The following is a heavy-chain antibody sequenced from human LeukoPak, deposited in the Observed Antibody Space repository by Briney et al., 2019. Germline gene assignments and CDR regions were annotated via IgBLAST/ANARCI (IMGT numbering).Heavy chain of an antibody. CDR1: GGSISSYY. J-gene: IGHJ4*02. V-gene: IGHV4-59*08. Sequence: NPSETLSLTCTDSGGSISSYYWSCIRQPPGKGLGWIGYIYYSGSTNYNPSLKSRVTISVDTSKNQCSLKLSSVTAADTAVYYCARRTLRHYGSGRSSKKGPYYYFDYWGQGTLVTVSS. CDR3: ARRTLRHYGSGRSSKKGPYYYFDY. CDR2: IYYSGST. D-gene: IGHD3-10*01.